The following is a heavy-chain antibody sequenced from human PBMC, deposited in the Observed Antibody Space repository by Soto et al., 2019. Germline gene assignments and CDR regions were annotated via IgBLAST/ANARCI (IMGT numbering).Heavy chain of an antibody. CDR3: ARDPSRRGNYRPFDY. D-gene: IGHD3-16*02. J-gene: IGHJ4*02. CDR2: INAGNGNT. Sequence: QVQLVQSGAEVKKPGAAVKVSCKASGDTITNYAMHWVRQAPGQRLEWMGWINAGNGNTKYSQKFQGRVTITRDTSXTTAYMELSSLRSEDTAVYYCARDPSRRGNYRPFDYWGQGTLVTVSS. CDR1: GDTITNYA. V-gene: IGHV1-3*01.